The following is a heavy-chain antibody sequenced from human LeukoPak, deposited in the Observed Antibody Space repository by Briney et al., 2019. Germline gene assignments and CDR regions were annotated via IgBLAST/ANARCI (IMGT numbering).Heavy chain of an antibody. D-gene: IGHD3-10*01. Sequence: KPSETLSLTCTVSGGSISSYYWSWIRQPPGKGLEWIGYIYYSGSTNYNPSLKSRVTISVDTSKNQFSLKLSSVTAADTAVYYYARADGSGSKSAAGYYYYYYGMDVWGQGTTVTVSS. CDR1: GGSISSYY. V-gene: IGHV4-59*08. CDR2: IYYSGST. J-gene: IGHJ6*02. CDR3: ARADGSGSKSAAGYYYYYYGMDV.